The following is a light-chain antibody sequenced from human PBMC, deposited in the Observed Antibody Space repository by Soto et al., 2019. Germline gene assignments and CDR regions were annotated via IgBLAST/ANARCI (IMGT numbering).Light chain of an antibody. V-gene: IGKV3-20*01. J-gene: IGKJ1*01. CDR1: QSVSSNY. CDR3: QQYSRSPRT. CDR2: GAS. Sequence: EIVVTQSPATLSVSPGGRATLSCRASQSVSSNYLAWYQQKPGQAPXPLIYGASNRATGIPDRFSGSGSETDFTLTISRLEPEDFAVYYCQQYSRSPRTFGQGTKVDI.